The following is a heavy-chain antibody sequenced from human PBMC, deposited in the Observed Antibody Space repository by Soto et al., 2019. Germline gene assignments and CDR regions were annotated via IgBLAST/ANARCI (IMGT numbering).Heavy chain of an antibody. Sequence: GGSLRLSCAASGFTFSSYWMSWVRQAPGKGLEWVANIKQDGSEKYYVDSVKGRFTISRDNAKNSLYLQMNSLRAEDTAVYYRARDPQYYDFWKENAFDIWGQGTMVTVSS. CDR2: IKQDGSEK. V-gene: IGHV3-7*01. D-gene: IGHD3-3*01. J-gene: IGHJ3*02. CDR1: GFTFSSYW. CDR3: ARDPQYYDFWKENAFDI.